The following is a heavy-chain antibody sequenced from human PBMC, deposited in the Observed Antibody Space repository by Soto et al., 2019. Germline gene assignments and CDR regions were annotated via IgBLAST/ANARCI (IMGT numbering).Heavy chain of an antibody. Sequence: QVRLVESGGGVVQPGKSLRLSCAASGFIFSRYGMHWVRQAPGKGLEWVTVISYDGSNEYYADSVKGRFTISRDNSKNTVFLQMNSLRIEDTAVYYCARVYVMSNGAYVPSPYYFDHWGKGTLVAVSS. CDR2: ISYDGSNE. CDR1: GFIFSRYG. D-gene: IGHD4-17*01. V-gene: IGHV3-30*03. CDR3: ARVYVMSNGAYVPSPYYFDH. J-gene: IGHJ4*02.